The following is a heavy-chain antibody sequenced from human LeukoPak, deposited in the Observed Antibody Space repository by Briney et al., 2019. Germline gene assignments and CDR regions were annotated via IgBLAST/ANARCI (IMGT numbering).Heavy chain of an antibody. CDR3: ARGPDGTYYDFWSGYWSYYYYGMDV. D-gene: IGHD3-3*01. Sequence: ASVKVSCKASGYTFTSYDINWVRQATGQGLEWMGCMKPNSGNTGYAQKFQGRVTMTRNTSISTAYMELSSLRSEDTAVYYCARGPDGTYYDFWSGYWSYYYYGMDVWGQGTTVTVSS. CDR1: GYTFTSYD. J-gene: IGHJ6*02. V-gene: IGHV1-8*01. CDR2: MKPNSGNT.